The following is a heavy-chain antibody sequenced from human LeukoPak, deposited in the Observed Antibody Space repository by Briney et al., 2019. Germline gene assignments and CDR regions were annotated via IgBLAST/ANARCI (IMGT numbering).Heavy chain of an antibody. CDR1: RCTFTLYY. CDR3: ATPASGYSCNWYEVHGGD. V-gene: IGHV1-2*02. Sequence: ASVKVSCKASRCTFTLYYVHWVRQVPGQGLEWMGWINPHSGGTNYAQKFQGRVTMTRDTSITTAYMELSRLRSDDTAVYYCATPASGYSCNWYEVHGGDWGQGTLVTVSS. D-gene: IGHD6-13*01. J-gene: IGHJ4*02. CDR2: INPHSGGT.